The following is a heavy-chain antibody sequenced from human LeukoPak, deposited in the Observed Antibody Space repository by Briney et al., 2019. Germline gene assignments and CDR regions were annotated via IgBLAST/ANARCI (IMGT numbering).Heavy chain of an antibody. Sequence: GGSLRLSCAASRFTFGSYWMHWVRQAPGKGLVWVSRINTDGSSTTYADSVKGRFTISRDNAKNTLYLQMNSLRAEDTAVYYCAKDDYYGSSGDYWGQGTLVTVSS. CDR1: RFTFGSYW. D-gene: IGHD3-10*01. V-gene: IGHV3-74*01. CDR3: AKDDYYGSSGDY. J-gene: IGHJ4*02. CDR2: INTDGSST.